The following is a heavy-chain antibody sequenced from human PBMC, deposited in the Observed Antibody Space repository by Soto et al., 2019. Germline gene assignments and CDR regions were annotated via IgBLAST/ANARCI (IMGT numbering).Heavy chain of an antibody. D-gene: IGHD6-13*01. J-gene: IGHJ4*02. V-gene: IGHV4-59*01. Sequence: PSETLSLSCTDSGGSISSYYWSWIRQPPGKGLEWVGYIYYSGSTNYNPSLKSRVTISVDTSKNQFSPKLSSVTAADTAVYYCARGRGYSSSWPHYDFGDWGQGSLVTVSS. CDR2: IYYSGST. CDR1: GGSISSYY. CDR3: ARGRGYSSSWPHYDFGD.